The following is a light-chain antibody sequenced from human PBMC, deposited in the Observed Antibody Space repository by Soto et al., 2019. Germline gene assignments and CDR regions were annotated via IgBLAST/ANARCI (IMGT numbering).Light chain of an antibody. CDR2: DES. CDR1: QNIDID. V-gene: IGKV1-39*01. Sequence: DIQMTQSPSSLSASVGDRFTIICRASQNIDIDLSWYQQEPGKVPKLLIYDESTLQSGVPSRFSGSGSGTDFTLTINNLQPEDFATYYCQQSYRTPYTFGQGTKL. J-gene: IGKJ2*01. CDR3: QQSYRTPYT.